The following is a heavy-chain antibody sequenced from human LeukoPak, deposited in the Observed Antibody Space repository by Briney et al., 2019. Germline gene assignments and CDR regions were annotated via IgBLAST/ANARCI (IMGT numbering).Heavy chain of an antibody. CDR2: IYHSGST. J-gene: IGHJ5*02. CDR3: ARGGGSSSGNCFDP. V-gene: IGHV4-30-2*01. D-gene: IGHD3-22*01. Sequence: SETLSLTCAVSGGSISSGGYSWSWIRQPPGKGLEWIGYIYHSGSTYYNPSLKSRVTISLDRFKNQFSLKLSSVTAADTAVYYCARGGGSSSGNCFDPWGQGTLVTVSS. CDR1: GGSISSGGYS.